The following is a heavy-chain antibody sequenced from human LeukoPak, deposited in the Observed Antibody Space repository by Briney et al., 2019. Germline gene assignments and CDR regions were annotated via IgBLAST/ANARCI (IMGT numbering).Heavy chain of an antibody. D-gene: IGHD3-10*01. CDR2: MYSGGST. CDR3: ARSNCDSCYMGVWYYFDY. J-gene: IGHJ4*02. Sequence: GGSLRLSCAASGITVSSNYMSWVRQAPGKGPEWVSVMYSGGSTYYADSVKGRFTFSRDSSKNTLYLQMNSLRAEDTAVYYCARSNCDSCYMGVWYYFDYWGQGATVTVSS. CDR1: GITVSSNY. V-gene: IGHV3-66*01.